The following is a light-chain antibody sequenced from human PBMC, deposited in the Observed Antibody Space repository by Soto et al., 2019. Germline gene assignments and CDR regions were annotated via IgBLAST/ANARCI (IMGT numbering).Light chain of an antibody. V-gene: IGKV3-11*01. CDR3: QQHSHWPPWT. Sequence: EIVLTQSPGTLSLSPGERATLSCRASQGVTTAYLAWYQHKPGQAPRLLIYGASNRATGIPARFSGSGSGTDFTLTISNLEPEDFAVYYCQQHSHWPPWTFGQGTRVEIQ. CDR2: GAS. J-gene: IGKJ1*01. CDR1: QGVTTAY.